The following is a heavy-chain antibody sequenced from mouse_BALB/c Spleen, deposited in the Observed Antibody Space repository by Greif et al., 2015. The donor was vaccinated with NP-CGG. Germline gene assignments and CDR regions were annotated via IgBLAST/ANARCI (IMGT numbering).Heavy chain of an antibody. V-gene: IGHV5-12-1*01. CDR1: GFAFSSYD. CDR3: ARLGDYYGSSYWFAY. D-gene: IGHD1-1*01. CDR2: ISSGGGST. J-gene: IGHJ3*01. Sequence: EVKLVESGGGLVKPGGSLKLSCAASGFAFSSYDMSWVRQTPEKRLEWVAYISSGGGSTYYPDTVKGRFTISRDNAKNTLYLQMSSLKSEDTAMYYCARLGDYYGSSYWFAYWGQGTLVTVSA.